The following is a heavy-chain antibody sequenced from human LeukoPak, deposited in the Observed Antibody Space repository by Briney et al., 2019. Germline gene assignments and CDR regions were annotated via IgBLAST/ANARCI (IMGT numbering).Heavy chain of an antibody. CDR3: AKTRTTYDFWSEYYFDF. Sequence: GGSLRLSCAASGFTFSNYAMNWVRQAPGKGLEWVSGITGRGGTTYYAVSVKGRFTISRDYSKNTLYLQMNSLRAEDTAVYFCAKTRTTYDFWSEYYFDFWGQGTLVTVSS. V-gene: IGHV3-23*01. CDR2: ITGRGGTT. J-gene: IGHJ4*02. CDR1: GFTFSNYA. D-gene: IGHD3-3*01.